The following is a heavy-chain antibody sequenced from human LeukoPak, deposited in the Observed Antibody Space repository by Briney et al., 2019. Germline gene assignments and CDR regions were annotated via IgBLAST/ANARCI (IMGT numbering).Heavy chain of an antibody. CDR1: VGSIRSSSYY. V-gene: IGHV4-39*07. J-gene: IGHJ5*02. CDR2: IYYSGSS. Sequence: SETLSLTCTVSVGSIRSSSYYWGWIRQPPGKGLEWIGSIYYSGSSYYNPSLKSRVTISVDTSKNQFSLKLSSVTAADTAVYYCARGYSSGWYRGNWFDPWGQGTLVTVSS. D-gene: IGHD6-19*01. CDR3: ARGYSSGWYRGNWFDP.